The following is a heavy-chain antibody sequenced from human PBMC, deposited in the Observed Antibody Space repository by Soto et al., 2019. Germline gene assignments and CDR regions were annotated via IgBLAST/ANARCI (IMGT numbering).Heavy chain of an antibody. Sequence: GASVKVSCKASGGTFSSYAISWVRQAPGQGLEWMGGIIPIFGTANYAQKFQGRVTITADESTSTAYMELSSLRSEDTAVYYCARTRVGTTYCSGGSCHSWDAFDIWGQGTMVTVSS. V-gene: IGHV1-69*13. CDR1: GGTFSSYA. CDR2: IIPIFGTA. J-gene: IGHJ3*02. D-gene: IGHD2-15*01. CDR3: ARTRVGTTYCSGGSCHSWDAFDI.